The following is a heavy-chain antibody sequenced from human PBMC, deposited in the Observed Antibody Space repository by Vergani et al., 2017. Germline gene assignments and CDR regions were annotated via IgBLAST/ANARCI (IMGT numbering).Heavy chain of an antibody. V-gene: IGHV1-8*02. J-gene: IGHJ5*02. D-gene: IGHD3-3*01. CDR2: INPNSGNT. CDR3: ERATATYYDFWSGYYTGGGRGWFDP. Sequence: QVQLVQSGAEVKKPGASVKVSCKASGYTFTGYYMHWVRQAPGQGLEWMGWINPNSGNTGYAQKFQGRVTMTRNTSISTAYMELSSLRSEDTAVYYCERATATYYDFWSGYYTGGGRGWFDPWGQGTLVTVSS. CDR1: GYTFTGYY.